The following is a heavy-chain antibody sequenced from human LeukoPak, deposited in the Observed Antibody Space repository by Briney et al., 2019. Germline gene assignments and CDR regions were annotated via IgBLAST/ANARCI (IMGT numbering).Heavy chain of an antibody. D-gene: IGHD1-26*01. J-gene: IGHJ2*01. CDR3: ARKNGAYWYLDL. CDR1: GFTYSVYS. Sequence: PGGSLRLSCAASGFTYSVYSMNWVRQAPGKGLQWVALMSYAGDKRYYADSVKGRFTIPRDNSKNTLYLQMSSLRPEDTAVYYCARKNGAYWYLDLWGRGTLVTVSS. V-gene: IGHV3-30-3*01. CDR2: MSYAGDKR.